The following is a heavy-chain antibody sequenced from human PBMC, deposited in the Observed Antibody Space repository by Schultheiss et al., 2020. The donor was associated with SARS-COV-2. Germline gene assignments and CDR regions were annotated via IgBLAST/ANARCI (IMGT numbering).Heavy chain of an antibody. CDR1: GFTFSTYA. CDR3: AKVPRGSYYGMDV. D-gene: IGHD1-26*01. CDR2: ISGSGGST. Sequence: GGSLRLSCAASGFTFSTYALNWVRQAPGKGLEWVSVISGSGGSTYYVDSVEGRFTISRDNSKNTLYLQMNSLRAEDTAVYYCAKVPRGSYYGMDVWGQGTTVTVSS. V-gene: IGHV3-23*01. J-gene: IGHJ6*02.